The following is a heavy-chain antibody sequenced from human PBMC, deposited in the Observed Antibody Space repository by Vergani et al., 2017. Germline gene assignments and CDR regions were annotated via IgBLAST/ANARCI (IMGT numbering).Heavy chain of an antibody. D-gene: IGHD6-19*01. J-gene: IGHJ4*02. V-gene: IGHV4-39*01. CDR2: IYYSGLT. Sequence: QLQLQQSGPGLVKPSETLFLTCTVSADSISSGSYYWGWTRQPPGKSLEWIGSIYYSGLTYYNPSLKSRVAISVDTSKNQFSLKVTSVTAADTAVYFCARQRPGSGWSPGDFDDWGQGILVTVSS. CDR3: ARQRPGSGWSPGDFDD. CDR1: ADSISSGSYY.